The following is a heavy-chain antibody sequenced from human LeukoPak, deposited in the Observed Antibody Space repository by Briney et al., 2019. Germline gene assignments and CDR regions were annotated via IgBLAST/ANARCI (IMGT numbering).Heavy chain of an antibody. CDR1: GGSFSGYY. CDR3: ASSDLGVRFGESGLVYFQH. D-gene: IGHD3-10*01. V-gene: IGHV4-34*01. J-gene: IGHJ1*01. CDR2: INHSGST. Sequence: SETLSLTCAVYGGSFSGYYWSWIRQPPGKGLEWIGEINHSGSTNYNPSLKSRVTISVDTSKNQFPLKLSSVTAADTAVYYCASSDLGVRFGESGLVYFQHWGQGTLVTVSS.